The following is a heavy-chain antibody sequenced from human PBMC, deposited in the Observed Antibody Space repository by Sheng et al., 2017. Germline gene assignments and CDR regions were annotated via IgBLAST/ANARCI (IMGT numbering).Heavy chain of an antibody. V-gene: IGHV1-69*14. Sequence: QVQLVQSGAEVKKPGSSVKVSCKASGGTFSSYAISWVRQAPGQGLEWMGGIIPIFGTANYAQKFQGRVTITADKSTSTAYMELSSLRSEDTAVYYCARVYLSHSTVVVPAAIYYYYYMDVWGKGTTVTVSS. CDR3: ARVYLSHSTVVVPAAIYYYYYMDV. CDR2: IIPIFGTA. D-gene: IGHD2-2*01. J-gene: IGHJ6*03. CDR1: GGTFSSYA.